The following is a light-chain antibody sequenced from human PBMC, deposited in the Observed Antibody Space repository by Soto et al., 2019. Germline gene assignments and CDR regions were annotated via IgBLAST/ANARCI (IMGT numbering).Light chain of an antibody. CDR3: QQYGSSPIT. CDR1: QSVSSSY. V-gene: IGKV3-20*01. J-gene: IGKJ5*01. Sequence: EVVLTQSPGTLSLSPGERATLSCRASQSVSSSYLAWYQQKPGQAPRLLIYGASSRATGIPDRFSGSGSGPDFTLTISGLGPEDFAVYYCQQYGSSPITFGQGTRLAI. CDR2: GAS.